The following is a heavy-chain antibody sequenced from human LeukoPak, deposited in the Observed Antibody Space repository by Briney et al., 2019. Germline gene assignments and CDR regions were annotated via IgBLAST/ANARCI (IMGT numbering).Heavy chain of an antibody. CDR2: IKEDGSEK. CDR3: ARESPYYYDSPDAFDI. D-gene: IGHD3-22*01. Sequence: GSLRLSCAASGFTFSNYWMSWVRQAPGKGLEWVANIKEDGSEKYYVDSVKGRFTISRDNAKNSLYLQINSLRAEDTAVYYCARESPYYYDSPDAFDIWGQGTMVTVSS. J-gene: IGHJ3*02. V-gene: IGHV3-7*03. CDR1: GFTFSNYW.